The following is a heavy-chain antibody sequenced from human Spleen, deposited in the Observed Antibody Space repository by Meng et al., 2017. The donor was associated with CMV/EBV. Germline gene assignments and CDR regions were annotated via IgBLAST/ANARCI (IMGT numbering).Heavy chain of an antibody. CDR1: GDTFSGYY. J-gene: IGHJ4*02. D-gene: IGHD3-9*01. Sequence: CKASGDTFSGYYIHWVRQAPGQGPEWMGWINTYSGKTNYAQNLQGRVTMTTDTSTRTAYMELRSLRSDDTAVYFCARSITIFQIDWWGQGTLVTVSS. CDR2: INTYSGKT. CDR3: ARSITIFQIDW. V-gene: IGHV1-18*04.